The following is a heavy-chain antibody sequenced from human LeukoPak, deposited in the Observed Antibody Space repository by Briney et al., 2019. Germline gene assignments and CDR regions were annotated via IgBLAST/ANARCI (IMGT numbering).Heavy chain of an antibody. J-gene: IGHJ3*02. V-gene: IGHV1-18*01. D-gene: IGHD2-2*02. CDR1: HYTFTTYG. CDR3: ARYPTPPRYRIHIGGAFDI. CDR2: IRADNGNT. Sequence: ASVKVSCKASHYTFTTYGISWVRQAPAQGLEWMGWIRADNGNTDYAQKFQGRVTMTTDTSTSTAYMELRSLRSDDTAVYYCARYPTPPRYRIHIGGAFDIWGQGTMVTVSS.